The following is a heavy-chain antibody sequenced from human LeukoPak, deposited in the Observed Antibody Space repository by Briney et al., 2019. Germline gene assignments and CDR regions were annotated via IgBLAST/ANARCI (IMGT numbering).Heavy chain of an antibody. J-gene: IGHJ4*02. Sequence: SGTLSLTCAVYGGSFSGYYWSWIRQPPGKGLEWIGEINHSGSTNYNPSLKSRVTISVDTSKNQFSLKLSSVTAADTAVYYCARGRDDFWSGYYTHPYRPHLDYWGQGTLVTVSS. D-gene: IGHD3-3*01. CDR1: GGSFSGYY. CDR2: INHSGST. CDR3: ARGRDDFWSGYYTHPYRPHLDY. V-gene: IGHV4-34*01.